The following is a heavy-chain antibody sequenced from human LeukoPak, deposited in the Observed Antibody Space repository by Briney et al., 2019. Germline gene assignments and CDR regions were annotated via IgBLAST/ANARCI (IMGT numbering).Heavy chain of an antibody. D-gene: IGHD3-22*01. J-gene: IGHJ4*02. Sequence: GGSLRLSCAASGFTFSSYAMSWVRQAPGKGLEWVSAISGSGGSTYYADSVKGRFTISRDNSKNTLYLQMNSLRAEDTAVYYCEKDFSLYYDSSGYFDYWGQGTLVTVSS. CDR2: ISGSGGST. V-gene: IGHV3-23*01. CDR3: EKDFSLYYDSSGYFDY. CDR1: GFTFSSYA.